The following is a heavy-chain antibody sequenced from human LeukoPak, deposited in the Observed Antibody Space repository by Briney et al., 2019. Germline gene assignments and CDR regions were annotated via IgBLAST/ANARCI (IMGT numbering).Heavy chain of an antibody. CDR1: GYTFTSYD. Sequence: ASVKVSCKASGYTFTSYDFNWLRQATGQRPEWMGWMSPNSGDTGYAQKFQDRVTMTRNTSLSTAYMELSSLRSDDTAVYYCARGPPNWGYDYWGPGTLVTVSS. CDR2: MSPNSGDT. V-gene: IGHV1-8*01. CDR3: ARGPPNWGYDY. D-gene: IGHD7-27*01. J-gene: IGHJ4*02.